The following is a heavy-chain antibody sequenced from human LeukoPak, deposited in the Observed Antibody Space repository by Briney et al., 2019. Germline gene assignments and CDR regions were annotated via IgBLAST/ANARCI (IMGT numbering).Heavy chain of an antibody. Sequence: GGSLRLSCAASGFTFSSFWMSWVRQTPGKGLEWVANIKPDGSEKYYVDSLKGRFTISRDNAKNSLYLQMNSLRAEDTAVYYCARVVAVTSYYFDYWGQGTLVTVSS. CDR2: IKPDGSEK. D-gene: IGHD2-21*02. CDR1: GFTFSSFW. CDR3: ARVVAVTSYYFDY. J-gene: IGHJ4*02. V-gene: IGHV3-7*02.